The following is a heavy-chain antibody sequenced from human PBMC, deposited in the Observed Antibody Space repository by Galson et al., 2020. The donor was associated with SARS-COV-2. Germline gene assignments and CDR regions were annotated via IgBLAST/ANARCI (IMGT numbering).Heavy chain of an antibody. D-gene: IGHD2-15*01. CDR2: ISGSGAGT. J-gene: IGHJ5*02. V-gene: IGHV3-23*01. Sequence: GGSLRLSCAASGFAFSNSVMSWVRQAPGKGLEWVSAISGSGAGTYYADSVKGRFTISRDNSKNTVYLQMKSLRAGDTAAYFCAKVVSSYCSGGSCSPARWFDAWGQGTLVTVSS. CDR1: GFAFSNSV. CDR3: AKVVSSYCSGGSCSPARWFDA.